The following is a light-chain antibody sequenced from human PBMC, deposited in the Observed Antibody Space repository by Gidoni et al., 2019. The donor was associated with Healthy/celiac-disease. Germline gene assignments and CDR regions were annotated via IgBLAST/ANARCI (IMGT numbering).Light chain of an antibody. Sequence: QSVLTQPPSVSGAPGQRVTIPCTGSSSNIGAGYDVHWYQQLPGTAPKLLIYGNSNRPSGVPDRFSGSKSGTSASLAITGLQAEDEADYYCQSYDSSLVRVFGTGTKVTVL. CDR2: GNS. V-gene: IGLV1-40*01. CDR1: SSNIGAGYD. J-gene: IGLJ1*01. CDR3: QSYDSSLVRV.